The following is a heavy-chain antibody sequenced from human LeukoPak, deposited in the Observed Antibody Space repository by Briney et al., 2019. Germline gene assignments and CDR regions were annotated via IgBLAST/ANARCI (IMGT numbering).Heavy chain of an antibody. D-gene: IGHD3-10*01. CDR3: ARDSVVRGATFDY. CDR2: INHSGST. J-gene: IGHJ4*02. Sequence: GSLRLSCAASGFIFSNYAMGWVRLAPGKGLEWIGEINHSGSTNYNPSLKSRVTISVDTSKNQFSLKLSSVTAADTAVCYCARDSVVRGATFDYWGQGTLVTVSS. CDR1: GFIFSNYA. V-gene: IGHV4-34*01.